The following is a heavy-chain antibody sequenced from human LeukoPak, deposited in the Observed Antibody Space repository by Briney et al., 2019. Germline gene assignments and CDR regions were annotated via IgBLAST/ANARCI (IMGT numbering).Heavy chain of an antibody. Sequence: ASVKVSCKASGGTFSSHAISWVRQAPGQGLEWMGGITPMFGTANYAQKFQGRVTITADESTSTAYMELSSLRSENTAVYYCVRDGSYYDSSGYYYLYWGQGTLVTVSS. CDR3: VRDGSYYDSSGYYYLY. CDR1: GGTFSSHA. J-gene: IGHJ4*02. D-gene: IGHD3-22*01. CDR2: ITPMFGTA. V-gene: IGHV1-69*13.